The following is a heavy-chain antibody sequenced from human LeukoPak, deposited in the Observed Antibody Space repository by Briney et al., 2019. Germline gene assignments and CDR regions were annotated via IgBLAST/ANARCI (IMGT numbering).Heavy chain of an antibody. CDR1: GGSIXXXX. J-gene: IGHJ4*02. CDR2: IYHSGTT. Sequence: LXCXVSGGSIXXXXWSXXXQXXXXGXXWIGSIYHSGTTYYNPSLKSRVTTSIDTSKNQFSLKLSSVTAADTAVYYCATTYSGGWNDYWGQGTLVTVSS. D-gene: IGHD6-19*01. V-gene: IGHV4-59*05. CDR3: ATTYSGGWNDY.